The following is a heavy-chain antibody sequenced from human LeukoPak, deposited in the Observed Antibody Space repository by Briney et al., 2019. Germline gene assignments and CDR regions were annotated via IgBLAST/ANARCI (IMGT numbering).Heavy chain of an antibody. D-gene: IGHD6-25*01. CDR3: ARDTGVAAQSGPDHYFDY. CDR2: IWYDGSNK. J-gene: IGHJ4*02. Sequence: QAGGSLRLSCAASGFTFSSYGMHWVRQAPGKGLEWVAVIWYDGSNKYYADSVKGRFTISRDNSKNTLYLQMNSLRAEDTAVYYCARDTGVAAQSGPDHYFDYWGQGTLVTVSS. V-gene: IGHV3-33*01. CDR1: GFTFSSYG.